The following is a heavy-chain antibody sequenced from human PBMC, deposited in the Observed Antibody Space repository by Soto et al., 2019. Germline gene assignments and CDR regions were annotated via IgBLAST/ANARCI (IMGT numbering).Heavy chain of an antibody. CDR2: ISSSADKT. V-gene: IGHV3-23*01. CDR3: VRDWSGDSCPCMDV. D-gene: IGHD3-3*01. Sequence: GXSLRLSCAASGFTFINYAITWVVQAPGKGLEWVSSISSSADKTYYADSVKGRFAISRDSSKNTLYLQMNTLREEDTAIYYCVRDWSGDSCPCMDVWGHGTTVTVSS. CDR1: GFTFINYA. J-gene: IGHJ6*02.